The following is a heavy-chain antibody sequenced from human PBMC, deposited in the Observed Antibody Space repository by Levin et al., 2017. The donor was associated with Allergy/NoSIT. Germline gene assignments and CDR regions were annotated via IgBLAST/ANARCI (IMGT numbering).Heavy chain of an antibody. CDR3: TTRGSSWTFDY. CDR2: ISSAGNYM. D-gene: IGHD6-13*01. Sequence: KRGESLKISCAASGLSFSIYDMNWVRRAPGKGLEWVSSISSAGNYMHFADSVRGRFTISRDNAANLVHLQMNSLTAEDSAVYYCTTRGSSWTFDYWGQGTLVTVSS. CDR1: GLSFSIYD. J-gene: IGHJ4*02. V-gene: IGHV3-21*01.